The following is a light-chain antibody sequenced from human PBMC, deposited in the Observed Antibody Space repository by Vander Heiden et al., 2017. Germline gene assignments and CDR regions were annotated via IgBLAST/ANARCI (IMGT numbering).Light chain of an antibody. Sequence: SYELTQPPPVSVSPVPTASITCPGDKLGDKYACWYQQKPGQSPVLVIYQDSKRPAGIPERFSGSNSGNTATLTISGTQAMDEADYYCQAWDSSTAVFGTGTKVTVL. CDR3: QAWDSSTAV. J-gene: IGLJ1*01. V-gene: IGLV3-1*01. CDR1: KLGDKY. CDR2: QDS.